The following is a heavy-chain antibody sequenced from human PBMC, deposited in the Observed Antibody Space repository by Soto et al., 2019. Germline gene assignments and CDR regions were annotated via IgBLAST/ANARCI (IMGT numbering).Heavy chain of an antibody. Sequence: GGSLRLSCAASGFTFSSYDMHWVRQATGKGLEWVSAIGTAGDTYYPGSVKGRFTISRENAKNSLYLQMNSLRAGDTAVYYCARGHDYSYGMDVWGQGTTVTVSS. CDR2: IGTAGDT. CDR1: GFTFSSYD. CDR3: ARGHDYSYGMDV. J-gene: IGHJ6*02. V-gene: IGHV3-13*01.